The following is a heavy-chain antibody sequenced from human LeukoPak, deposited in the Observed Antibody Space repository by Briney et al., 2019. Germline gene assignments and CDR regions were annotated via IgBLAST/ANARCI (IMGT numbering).Heavy chain of an antibody. D-gene: IGHD3-10*01. Sequence: PGGSLRLSCAASGFTFSRYAMAWVRQAPGKGLEWVSSIGGSSGNTYYTDSVKGRVTISRDNSKNTLYLQMNSLRAEDTGVYYCAKDGSGTYYRGDFDYWGQGTLVTVSS. V-gene: IGHV3-23*01. CDR1: GFTFSRYA. CDR2: IGGSSGNT. J-gene: IGHJ4*02. CDR3: AKDGSGTYYRGDFDY.